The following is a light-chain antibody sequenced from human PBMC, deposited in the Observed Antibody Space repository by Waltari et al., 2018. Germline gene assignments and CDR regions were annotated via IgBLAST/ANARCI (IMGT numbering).Light chain of an antibody. V-gene: IGKV3-11*01. CDR1: QSVGSY. J-gene: IGKJ3*01. CDR2: DAS. CDR3: QLRSNWPPLFT. Sequence: EIVLTQSPASLSLSPGDSATLSCRASQSVGSYLAWYQQKPGQAPRLLIYDASHRATGIPARFSGSGSGTDFTLTISSLEPEDFAVYYCQLRSNWPPLFTFGPGTNVDIK.